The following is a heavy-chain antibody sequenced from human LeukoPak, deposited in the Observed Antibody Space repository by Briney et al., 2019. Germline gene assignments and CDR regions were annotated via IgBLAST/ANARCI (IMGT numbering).Heavy chain of an antibody. CDR3: ARHDSDGYNSYYYMDV. CDR2: IYYSGST. CDR1: GDSISSGDYY. J-gene: IGHJ6*03. V-gene: IGHV4-30-2*03. D-gene: IGHD5-24*01. Sequence: SQTLSLTCTVSGDSISSGDYYWSWIRQPAGKGLEWIGSIYYSGSTYYNPSLKSRVTISVDTSKNQFSLKLSSVTAADTAVYYCARHDSDGYNSYYYMDVWGKGTTVTISS.